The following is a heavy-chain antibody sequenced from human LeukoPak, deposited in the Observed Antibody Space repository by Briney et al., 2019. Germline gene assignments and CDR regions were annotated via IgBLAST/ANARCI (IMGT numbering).Heavy chain of an antibody. V-gene: IGHV3-30*02. CDR3: AKSYQYGSGSYYIFDY. J-gene: IGHJ4*02. D-gene: IGHD3-10*01. CDR1: GFTFSSYG. Sequence: GGSLRLSCAASGFTFSSYGMHWVRQAPGEGLEWVAFIRYDGSNKYYADSVKGRFTISRDNSKNTLYLQMNSVRAEDTAVYYCAKSYQYGSGSYYIFDYWGQGTLVTVSS. CDR2: IRYDGSNK.